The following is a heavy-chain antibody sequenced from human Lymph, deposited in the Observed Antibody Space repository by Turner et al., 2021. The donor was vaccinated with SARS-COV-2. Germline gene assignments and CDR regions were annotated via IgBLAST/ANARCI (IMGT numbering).Heavy chain of an antibody. D-gene: IGHD3-3*01. CDR3: ARREWGGSLGHIDY. J-gene: IGHJ4*02. V-gene: IGHV5-51*01. CDR2: SYPGDSDT. Sequence: EVQLLQSGAEVNKPGESLKISCRPSGYSFTTYWSGWVRQMPGKGLEWMGISYPGDSDTRYSPSFQGQVTISADKSISTDYLQWSSLKASDTAMYYCARREWGGSLGHIDYWGQGTLVTVSS. CDR1: GYSFTTYW.